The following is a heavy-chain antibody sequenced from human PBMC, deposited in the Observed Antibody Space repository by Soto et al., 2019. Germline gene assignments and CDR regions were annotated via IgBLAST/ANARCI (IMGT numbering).Heavy chain of an antibody. CDR2: MSYSGST. Sequence: QVQLQESGPGLVKPSQTLSLTCTVSGGSISSDDYYWSWIRQPPGKGLEWIGFMSYSGSTSYNASLKSRVTISVDTSKNQFSLNLNFVTAADTAVYYCATMGTLATRLYYFDNWGQGTLVTVSS. V-gene: IGHV4-30-4*01. CDR3: ATMGTLATRLYYFDN. J-gene: IGHJ4*02. D-gene: IGHD1-7*01. CDR1: GGSISSDDYY.